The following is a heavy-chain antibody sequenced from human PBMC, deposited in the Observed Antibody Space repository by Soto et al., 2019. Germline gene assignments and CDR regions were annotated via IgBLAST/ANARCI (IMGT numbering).Heavy chain of an antibody. CDR2: ITRSGCGT. CDR1: GYMFANYA. V-gene: IGHV3-23*01. CDR3: EKWDTHGIILAPVGGNYYYYGMDV. Sequence: GSLRLSCAASGYMFANYAMDWVRQAPGRGPEWVAAITRSGCGTYYAVSLKGRVTVSRDNSTNTPYLQMHSLRVEDTAIFFCEKWDTHGIILAPVGGNYYYYGMDVWGQGTTVTVSS. D-gene: IGHD5-18*01. J-gene: IGHJ6*02.